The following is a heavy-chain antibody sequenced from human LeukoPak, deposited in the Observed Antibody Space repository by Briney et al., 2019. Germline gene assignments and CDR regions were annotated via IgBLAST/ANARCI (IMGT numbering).Heavy chain of an antibody. V-gene: IGHV4-39*01. CDR1: GGSISSSSYY. CDR3: ARMGELLGLVADY. CDR2: IYYSGSA. J-gene: IGHJ4*02. Sequence: SETLSLTCTVSGGSISSSSYYWGWIRQPTGKGLEWIGSIYYSGSAYYNPSLKSRVTISVDTSKNQFSLKLSSVTAAGTAVYYCARMGELLGLVADYWGQGTLVTVSS. D-gene: IGHD1-26*01.